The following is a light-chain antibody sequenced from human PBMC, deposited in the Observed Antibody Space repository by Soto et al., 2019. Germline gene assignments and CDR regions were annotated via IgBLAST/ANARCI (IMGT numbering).Light chain of an antibody. CDR1: QSVDIR. J-gene: IGKJ1*01. V-gene: IGKV3-11*01. CDR2: DAA. CDR3: DEPADWPAT. Sequence: EVVLTQSPATLSLSPGERATLSCRASQSVDIRFAWYQQKPGQAHRLLSYDAATRATGIPARFSGSGAGTYGTLTSTGLEPEDFAVYYWDEPADWPATFGPGTKVEMK.